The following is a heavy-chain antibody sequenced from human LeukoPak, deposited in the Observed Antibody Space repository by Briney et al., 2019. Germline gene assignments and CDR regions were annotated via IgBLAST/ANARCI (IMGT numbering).Heavy chain of an antibody. CDR3: ASQGSSLYYTHTYMDV. CDR1: DFTSSSYA. CDR2: ISSDGSGI. Sequence: GGSLRLSCEASDFTSSSYAMHWVRQAPGKGLEWVAVISSDGSGIHYADSVTGRFAISRDIPNNTLYLRMNSLKVEDTAVYFCASQGSSLYYTHTYMDVWGKGTTVTVSS. V-gene: IGHV3-30*01. J-gene: IGHJ6*03. D-gene: IGHD1-26*01.